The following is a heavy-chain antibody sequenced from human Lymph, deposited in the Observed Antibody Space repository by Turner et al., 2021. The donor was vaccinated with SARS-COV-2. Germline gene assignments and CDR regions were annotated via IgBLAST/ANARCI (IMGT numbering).Heavy chain of an antibody. D-gene: IGHD6-13*01. CDR2: IYSGGTT. CDR1: GIIVSRNY. Sequence: EVQLVGTGGGLIQPGGSVRLFCAASGIIVSRNYMNWVRQAPGKGLEWVSVIYSGGTTYYADSVKGRFTISRDNSKSTLYLQMNSLRVEDTAVYYCARDLGTYGMDVWGQGTTVTVSS. J-gene: IGHJ6*02. V-gene: IGHV3-53*02. CDR3: ARDLGTYGMDV.